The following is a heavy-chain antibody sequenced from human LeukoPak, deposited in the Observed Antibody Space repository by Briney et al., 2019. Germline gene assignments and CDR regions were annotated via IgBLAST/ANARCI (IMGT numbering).Heavy chain of an antibody. Sequence: SQTLSLTCAISGGSVSSNSAAWNWIRQSPSRGLEWLGRTYYRSKWYNDYAVSVKSRITINPDTSKNQFSLQLNSVTPEDTAVYYCARARRRGWGRNGAFDIWGQGTMVTVSS. V-gene: IGHV6-1*01. CDR2: TYYRSKWYN. J-gene: IGHJ3*02. D-gene: IGHD6-19*01. CDR1: GGSVSSNSAA. CDR3: ARARRRGWGRNGAFDI.